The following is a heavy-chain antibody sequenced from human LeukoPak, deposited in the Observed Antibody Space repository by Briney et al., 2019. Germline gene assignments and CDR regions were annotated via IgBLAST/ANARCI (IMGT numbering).Heavy chain of an antibody. CDR1: GFTFSSYS. V-gene: IGHV3-21*01. J-gene: IGHJ3*02. D-gene: IGHD6-13*01. Sequence: GGSLRLSCAASGFTFSSYSMNWVRQAPGKGLEWVSSISSSSSYIYYADSVKGRFTISRDNAKNSLHLQMNSLRAEDTAVYYCARFLAAAGNDAFDIWGQGTMVTVSS. CDR3: ARFLAAAGNDAFDI. CDR2: ISSSSSYI.